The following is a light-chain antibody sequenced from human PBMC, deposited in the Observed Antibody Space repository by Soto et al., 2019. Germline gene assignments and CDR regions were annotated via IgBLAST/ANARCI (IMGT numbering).Light chain of an antibody. CDR3: QQYDNLPIT. J-gene: IGKJ3*01. V-gene: IGKV1-33*01. CDR2: DAP. CDR1: RDISYY. Sequence: DIQMTQSPSSLSASVGDRVTITCQSSRDISYYFDWYQQKPGKAPKLLIYDAPNLETGVQSRFSGGGSGTDFTFTSSSLQPEDIAKYYCQQYDNLPITFGPGTKVDIK.